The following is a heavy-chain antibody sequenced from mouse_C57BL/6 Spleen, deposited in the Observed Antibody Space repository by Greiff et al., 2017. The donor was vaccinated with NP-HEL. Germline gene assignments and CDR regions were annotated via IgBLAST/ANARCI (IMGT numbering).Heavy chain of an antibody. CDR3: AIEEALLLRYRGYFDG. CDR1: GYTFTSYG. V-gene: IGHV1-81*01. CDR2: IYPRSGNT. D-gene: IGHD1-1*01. Sequence: QVQLKESGAELARPGASVKLSCKASGYTFTSYGISWVKQRTGQGLEWIGEIYPRSGNTYYNEKFKGKATLTADKASSTAYMELRSLTSEDSAVYFCAIEEALLLRYRGYFDGWGTGTTVTVSS. J-gene: IGHJ1*03.